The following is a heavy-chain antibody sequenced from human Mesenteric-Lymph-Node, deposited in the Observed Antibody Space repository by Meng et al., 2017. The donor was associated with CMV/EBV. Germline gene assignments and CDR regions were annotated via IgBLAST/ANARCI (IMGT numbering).Heavy chain of an antibody. D-gene: IGHD2-2*01. J-gene: IGHJ5*02. Sequence: AVSRYAVGGVRQAPGRGLEWMGGVITILGNSNYAQKFQGRVTITADESTATAYMELRSLRSEDTAMYDCARARVVVPSSLYNWFDPWGQGTLVTVSS. CDR3: ARARVVVPSSLYNWFDP. CDR1: AVSRYA. V-gene: IGHV1-69*01. CDR2: VITILGNS.